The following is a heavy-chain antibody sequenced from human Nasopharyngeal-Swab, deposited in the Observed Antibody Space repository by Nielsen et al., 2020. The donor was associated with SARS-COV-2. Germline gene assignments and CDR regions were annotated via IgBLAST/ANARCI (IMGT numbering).Heavy chain of an antibody. Sequence: GGYLRLSCAASGFTFSSYWMRWVRQAPGKGLEWVANIKQDGSEKYYVDSVKGLFTISRDNAKNSLYLQMNSLRADDTAVYYCARGDIVVVPAAILYYYYYMDVWGKGTTVTVSS. J-gene: IGHJ6*03. D-gene: IGHD2-2*02. CDR3: ARGDIVVVPAAILYYYYYMDV. CDR2: IKQDGSEK. V-gene: IGHV3-7*01. CDR1: GFTFSSYW.